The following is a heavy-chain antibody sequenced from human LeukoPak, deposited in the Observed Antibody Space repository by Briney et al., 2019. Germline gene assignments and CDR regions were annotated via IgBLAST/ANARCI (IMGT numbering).Heavy chain of an antibody. CDR1: GFTFSSYS. Sequence: AGSLRLSCAASGFTFSSYSMNWVRQAPGKGLEWVSSISSSSSNIYYAHSVKGRFTISRDNAKNSLYLQINSLRAEATAVYYCARVTIVRSIYHAFDMWGEGTMVTVPS. CDR2: ISSSSSNI. V-gene: IGHV3-21*04. D-gene: IGHD3-10*01. CDR3: ARVTIVRSIYHAFDM. J-gene: IGHJ3*02.